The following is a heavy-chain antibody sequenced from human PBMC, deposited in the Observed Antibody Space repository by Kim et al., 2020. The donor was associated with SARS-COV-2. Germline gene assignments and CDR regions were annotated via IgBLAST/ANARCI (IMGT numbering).Heavy chain of an antibody. CDR3: ARVNIQQLVNFDY. CDR2: VHPITGVA. CDR1: GYTFSGYF. J-gene: IGHJ4*02. Sequence: ASVKVSCKASGYTFSGYFIHWVRQAPGQGLEWMGGVHPITGVATYTQKFQGRVTMTMATSINTAYMELDSLRSDDTAVYYCARVNIQQLVNFDYWGQGTQVPVSS. D-gene: IGHD6-13*01. V-gene: IGHV1-2*02.